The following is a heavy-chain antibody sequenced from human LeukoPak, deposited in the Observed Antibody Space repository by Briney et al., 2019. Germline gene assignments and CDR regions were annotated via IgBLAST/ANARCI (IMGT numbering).Heavy chain of an antibody. J-gene: IGHJ4*02. D-gene: IGHD4-23*01. Sequence: PSETLSLTCIVSGHSITSGYYWGWIRQPPGKGLEWIGSIYESGRTYYNPSLKSRVTISVDTSKNQFSLRLTSVTAADTAVYYCARLDYGGSDFWGQGTLVTVSS. CDR2: IYESGRT. V-gene: IGHV4-38-2*02. CDR3: ARLDYGGSDF. CDR1: GHSITSGYY.